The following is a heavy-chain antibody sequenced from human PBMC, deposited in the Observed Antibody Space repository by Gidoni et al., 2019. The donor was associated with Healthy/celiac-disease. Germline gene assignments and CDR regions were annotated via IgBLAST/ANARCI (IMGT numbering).Heavy chain of an antibody. V-gene: IGHV4-31*03. Sequence: QVQLQESGPGLVKPSQTLSLTCTVPGGSIRSGGYYWSWIRQHPGKGLEWIGYIYYSGSTYYNPSLKSRVTISVDTSKNQFSLKLSSVSAADTAVYYCAREGGYGSGIYRDYWGQGTLVTVSS. CDR1: GGSIRSGGYY. CDR2: IYYSGST. CDR3: AREGGYGSGIYRDY. J-gene: IGHJ4*02. D-gene: IGHD3-10*01.